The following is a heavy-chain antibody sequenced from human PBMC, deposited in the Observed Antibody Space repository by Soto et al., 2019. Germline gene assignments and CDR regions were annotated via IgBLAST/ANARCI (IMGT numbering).Heavy chain of an antibody. D-gene: IGHD1-1*01. Sequence: SVKVSCKASGGTFSSYAISWVRQAPGQGLEWMGGIIPIFGTANYAQKFQGRVTITADESTSTAYMELSSLRSEDTAVYYCARDGSRGSEGVRYGIDVWGQGTTVTVSS. V-gene: IGHV1-69*13. J-gene: IGHJ6*02. CDR2: IIPIFGTA. CDR3: ARDGSRGSEGVRYGIDV. CDR1: GGTFSSYA.